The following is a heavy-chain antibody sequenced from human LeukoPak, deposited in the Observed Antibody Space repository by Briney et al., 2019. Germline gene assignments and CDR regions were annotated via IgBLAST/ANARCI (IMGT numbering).Heavy chain of an antibody. J-gene: IGHJ4*02. CDR3: VKSGVDY. CDR2: INTDGSST. CDR1: GFTFSAKW. V-gene: IGHV3-74*01. D-gene: IGHD3-3*01. Sequence: GGSLSLSCAAAGFTFSAKWMHWVRQATGKGLVWVSRINTDGSSTNYADSVKGRFTISRDNAKNTVYLQMNSLRAEDTAVSYCVKSGVDYWGQGTLVTVSS.